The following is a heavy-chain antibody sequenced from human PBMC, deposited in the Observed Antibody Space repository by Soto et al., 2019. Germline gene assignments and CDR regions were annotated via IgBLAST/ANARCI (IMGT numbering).Heavy chain of an antibody. CDR3: ARHPSDFWFDP. D-gene: IGHD2-21*02. CDR2: ISYSGST. V-gene: IGHV4-59*08. CDR1: GGSISSYY. Sequence: PSETLSLTCTVSGGSISSYYWSWVRQPPGKGLEWIGYISYSGSTNYNSSLKSRVTISVETSKNQFSLKLSSVTAADTAVYYCARHPSDFWFDPWGQGTLVTVSS. J-gene: IGHJ5*02.